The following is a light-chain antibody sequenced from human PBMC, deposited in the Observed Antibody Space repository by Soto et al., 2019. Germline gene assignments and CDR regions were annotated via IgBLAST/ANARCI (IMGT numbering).Light chain of an antibody. CDR2: GAS. V-gene: IGKV3-11*01. CDR3: QQRNNWPPIT. J-gene: IGKJ5*01. Sequence: PGERVTLSCRASQSVSSSYLTWYQQKPGQAPRLLIYGASTRATGIPARFSGSGSGTDFTLTISSLEPEDFAVYYCQQRNNWPPITFGQGTRLEIK. CDR1: QSVSSSY.